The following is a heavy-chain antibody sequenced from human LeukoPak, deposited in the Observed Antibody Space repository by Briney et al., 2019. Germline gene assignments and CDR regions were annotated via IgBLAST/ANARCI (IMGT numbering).Heavy chain of an antibody. V-gene: IGHV3-21*01. CDR1: GFTFSSYS. CDR3: ARDKDYYGSGSYLF. D-gene: IGHD3-10*01. Sequence: GGSLRLSCAASGFTFSSYSMNWVRQAPGKGLEWVLSISSSSSYIYYADSVKGRFTISRDNAKNSLYLQMNSLRAEDTAVYYCARDKDYYGSGSYLFWGQGTLVTVSS. CDR2: ISSSSSYI. J-gene: IGHJ4*02.